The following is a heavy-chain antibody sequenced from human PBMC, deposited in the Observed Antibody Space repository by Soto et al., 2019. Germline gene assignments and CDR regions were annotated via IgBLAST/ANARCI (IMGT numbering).Heavy chain of an antibody. CDR2: IIPIFGTA. CDR1: GGTFSSYA. CDR3: ARYRPVQLERRQNYYGMDV. J-gene: IGHJ6*02. D-gene: IGHD1-1*01. Sequence: QVQLVQSGAEVKKPGSSVKVSCKASGGTFSSYAISWVRQAPGQGLEWMGGIIPIFGTANYAQKFQGRVTITADESTSTAYRELSSLRSEDTAVYYCARYRPVQLERRQNYYGMDVWGQGTTVTVSS. V-gene: IGHV1-69*01.